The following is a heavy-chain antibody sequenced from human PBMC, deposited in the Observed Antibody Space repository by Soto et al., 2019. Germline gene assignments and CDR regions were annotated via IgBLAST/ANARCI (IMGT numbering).Heavy chain of an antibody. D-gene: IGHD6-6*01. CDR3: ARGSNSLFDCGSSSSDSYYGMDV. CDR1: GFTFSSYS. CDR2: ISSSSSYI. J-gene: IGHJ6*02. V-gene: IGHV3-21*01. Sequence: GGSLRLSCAASGFTFSSYSMNWVRQAPGKGLEWVSSISSSSSYIYYADSVKGRFTISRDNAKNSLYLEMNSLRAEDTAVYYCARGSNSLFDCGSSSSDSYYGMDVWGQGTTVTVSS.